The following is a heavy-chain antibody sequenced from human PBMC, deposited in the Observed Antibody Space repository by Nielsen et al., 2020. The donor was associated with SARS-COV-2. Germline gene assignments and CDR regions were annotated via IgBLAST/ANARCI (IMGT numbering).Heavy chain of an antibody. D-gene: IGHD1-26*01. J-gene: IGHJ4*02. CDR1: GFTFDDYA. V-gene: IGHV3-9*01. Sequence: SLKISCAASGFTFDDYAMHWVRQAPGKGLEWVSGISWNSGSIGYADSVKGRFTISRDNSKNTLYLQMNSLRAEDTAVYYCARAYSGSYSSPFDYWGQGTLVTVSS. CDR2: ISWNSGSI. CDR3: ARAYSGSYSSPFDY.